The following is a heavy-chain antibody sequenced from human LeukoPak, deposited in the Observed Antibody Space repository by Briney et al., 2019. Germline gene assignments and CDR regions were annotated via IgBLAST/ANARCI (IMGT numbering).Heavy chain of an antibody. CDR1: GFTFSSYS. CDR2: IISSSSYI. CDR3: ARDRGRDYGDYNWFDP. J-gene: IGHJ5*02. V-gene: IGHV3-21*01. D-gene: IGHD4-17*01. Sequence: GGSLRLSCAASGFTFSSYSMNWVRQAPGKGLEWVSSIISSSSYIYYADSVEGRFTISRDNAKNSLYLQMNSLRAEDTAVYYCARDRGRDYGDYNWFDPWGQGTLVTVSS.